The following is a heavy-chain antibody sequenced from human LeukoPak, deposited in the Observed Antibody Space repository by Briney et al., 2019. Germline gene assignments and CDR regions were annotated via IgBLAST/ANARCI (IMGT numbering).Heavy chain of an antibody. CDR1: GYTFSSYS. D-gene: IGHD3-22*01. Sequence: PGGSLRLSCTASGYTFSSYSMTWVRQAPGKGLEWVSAISGSGVNTYYADSVKGRFAASRGNSKNTLYLQMNSLRAEDTAVYYCARGRSGYGPFGAFDIWGQGTWVTVSS. V-gene: IGHV3-23*01. CDR2: ISGSGVNT. CDR3: ARGRSGYGPFGAFDI. J-gene: IGHJ3*02.